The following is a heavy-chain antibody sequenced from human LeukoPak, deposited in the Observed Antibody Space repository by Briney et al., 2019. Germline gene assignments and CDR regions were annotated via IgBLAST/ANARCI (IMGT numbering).Heavy chain of an antibody. CDR1: GGSISSYY. J-gene: IGHJ5*02. CDR3: ARGHHLWYNWNYVPRGSSWFDP. Sequence: PSETLSLTCTVSGGSISSYYWSWIRQPPGKGLEWIGEINHSGSTNYNPSLKSRVTISVDTSKNQFSLKLSSVTAADTAVYYCARGHHLWYNWNYVPRGSSWFDPWGQGTLVTVSS. V-gene: IGHV4-34*01. CDR2: INHSGST. D-gene: IGHD1-7*01.